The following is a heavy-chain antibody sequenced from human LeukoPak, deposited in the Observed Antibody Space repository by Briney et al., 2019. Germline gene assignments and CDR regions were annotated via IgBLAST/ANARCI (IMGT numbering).Heavy chain of an antibody. V-gene: IGHV3-23*01. CDR2: ISGSGDST. CDR1: GFTFTSYV. Sequence: GGSLRLSCAASGFTFTSYVMSWVRQAPGKGLEWVSGISGSGDSTYYADSVKGRFTISRDNSKNTLYLQMNSLRAEDTAVYYCAKDRRTYDILIGLSDYWGQGTLVTVSS. J-gene: IGHJ4*02. CDR3: AKDRRTYDILIGLSDY. D-gene: IGHD3-9*01.